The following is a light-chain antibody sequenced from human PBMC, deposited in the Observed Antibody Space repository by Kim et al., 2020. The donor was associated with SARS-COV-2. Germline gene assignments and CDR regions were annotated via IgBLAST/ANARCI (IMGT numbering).Light chain of an antibody. J-gene: IGLJ1*01. CDR1: SSDIGAYSY. Sequence: ITISCTGTSSDIGAYSYVSWYQHHPGKAPKLIIYDVAKRPSGVSSRFYGSKSGNTTSLTISGLQAEDEADYYCSSYRSYSSSTLYVFGTGTKVTVL. CDR2: DVA. CDR3: SSYRSYSSSTLYV. V-gene: IGLV2-14*03.